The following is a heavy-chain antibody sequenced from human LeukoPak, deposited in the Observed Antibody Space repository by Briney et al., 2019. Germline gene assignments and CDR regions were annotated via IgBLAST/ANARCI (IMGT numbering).Heavy chain of an antibody. CDR1: GFTFSSYA. CDR3: AKVPGLRFLDYYYGMDV. J-gene: IGHJ6*02. Sequence: GGSLRLSCAASGFTFSSYAMSWVRQAPGKGLEWVSAIRGSGGSTYYADSVKGRFTISRDNSKNTLYLEMNSLRAEDTAVYYCAKVPGLRFLDYYYGMDVWGQGTTVTVSS. CDR2: IRGSGGST. V-gene: IGHV3-23*01. D-gene: IGHD3-3*01.